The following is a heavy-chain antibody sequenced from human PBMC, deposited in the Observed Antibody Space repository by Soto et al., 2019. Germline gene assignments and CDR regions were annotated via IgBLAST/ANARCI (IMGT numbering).Heavy chain of an antibody. CDR3: AREAYYYDSSGYYYPSDY. CDR2: IKQDGSEK. CDR1: GFTFSSYW. V-gene: IGHV3-7*05. D-gene: IGHD3-22*01. J-gene: IGHJ4*02. Sequence: PGGSLRLSCAASGFTFSSYWMSWVRQAPGKGLEWVANIKQDGSEKYYVDSVKGRFTISRDNAKNSLYLQMNSLRAEDTAVYYCAREAYYYDSSGYYYPSDYWGQGTLVPVSS.